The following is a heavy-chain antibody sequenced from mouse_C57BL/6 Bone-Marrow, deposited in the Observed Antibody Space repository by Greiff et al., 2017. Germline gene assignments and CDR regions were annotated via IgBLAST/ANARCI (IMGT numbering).Heavy chain of an antibody. Sequence: EVQLQQSGPVLVKPGASVKMSCKASGYTFTDYYMNWVKQSHGKSLEWIGDINPYNGGTSYNQKFKGKATLTVDKSSSTAYMELNSLTSEDSAVXYCARGERRYGNPWFAYWGQGTLVTVSA. J-gene: IGHJ3*01. CDR1: GYTFTDYY. V-gene: IGHV1-19*01. D-gene: IGHD2-1*01. CDR3: ARGERRYGNPWFAY. CDR2: INPYNGGT.